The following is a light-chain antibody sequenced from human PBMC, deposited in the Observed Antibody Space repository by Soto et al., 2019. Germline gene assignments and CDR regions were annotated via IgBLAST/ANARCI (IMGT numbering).Light chain of an antibody. CDR1: SSDVGGYNY. CDR2: EVT. J-gene: IGLJ1*01. V-gene: IGLV2-14*01. Sequence: QSALTQPASVSGSPGQSITISCIGTSSDVGGYNYVSWYQQHPGKAPKLMIYEVTNRPSGVSNRFSGSKSGNTASLTISGLQAEDEADYYCSSYTSSTSYVFGTGTKSPS. CDR3: SSYTSSTSYV.